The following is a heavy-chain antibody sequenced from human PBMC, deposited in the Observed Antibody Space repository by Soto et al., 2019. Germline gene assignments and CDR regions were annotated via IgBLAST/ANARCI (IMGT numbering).Heavy chain of an antibody. CDR2: IYYSGST. D-gene: IGHD3-10*01. V-gene: IGHV4-39*01. J-gene: IGHJ5*02. CDR3: ARHSYYYGSTYGCWLDP. Sequence: PSETLSLTCAVSGASISSAFWWTWVRQAPGKGLEWIGSIYYSGSTYYNPSLKSRVTISVDTSKNQFSLKLSSVTAADTAVYYCARHSYYYGSTYGCWLDPWGQGTLVTVSS. CDR1: GASISSAFW.